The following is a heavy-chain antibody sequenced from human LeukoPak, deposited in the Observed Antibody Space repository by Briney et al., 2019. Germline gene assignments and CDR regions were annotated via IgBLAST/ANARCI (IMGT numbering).Heavy chain of an antibody. D-gene: IGHD3-10*01. CDR1: DGSISSYY. Sequence: SETLSLTCTVSDGSISSYYWSWIRQPAGKGLEWIGRISTSGSTKYNPSLKSRVSMSVDTSKNQFSLKVSSVTAAGTAIYYCARGRMVRGVTITSDWFDPWGQGTLVTVSS. J-gene: IGHJ5*02. CDR3: ARGRMVRGVTITSDWFDP. V-gene: IGHV4-4*07. CDR2: ISTSGST.